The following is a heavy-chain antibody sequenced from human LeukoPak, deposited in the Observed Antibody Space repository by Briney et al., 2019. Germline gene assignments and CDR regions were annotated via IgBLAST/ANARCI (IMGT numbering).Heavy chain of an antibody. J-gene: IGHJ3*02. CDR2: ISAYNGNT. Sequence: ASVKVSCKASGYTFTSYGISWVRQAPGQGLEGMGWISAYNGNTNYAQKLQGRVTMTTDTSTSAAYMELRSLRSDDTAVYYCASSHCSSTSCYNWDAFDIWGQGTMVTVSS. V-gene: IGHV1-18*01. D-gene: IGHD2-2*02. CDR3: ASSHCSSTSCYNWDAFDI. CDR1: GYTFTSYG.